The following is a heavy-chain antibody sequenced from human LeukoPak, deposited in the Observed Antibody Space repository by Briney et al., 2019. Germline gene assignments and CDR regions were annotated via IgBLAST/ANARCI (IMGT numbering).Heavy chain of an antibody. D-gene: IGHD3-22*01. J-gene: IGHJ4*02. CDR2: ISGGTGSP. CDR1: GYTFIDYS. CDR3: ARGRYYPDSSYYYFDS. V-gene: IGHV1-3*01. Sequence: GASVKVSCKASGYTFIDYSMHWVRQAPGQAPEWMGWISGGTGSPKYSQRFQGRVTITRDTSARTAYMALSSLRPTDTAVYFCARGRYYPDSSYYYFDSWGQGTLVTVSS.